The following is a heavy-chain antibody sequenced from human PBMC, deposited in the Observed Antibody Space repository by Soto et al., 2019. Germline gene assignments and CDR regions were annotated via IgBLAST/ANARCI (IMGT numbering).Heavy chain of an antibody. Sequence: EVQLMESGGGLVQPGGSLRLSCAASGFIFTDYWIHWVRQAPGKGLVWVSRIKSDESTTNYADSVWGRLTISRDNAKNTVYLQINSLRGEDTAVYYCARGARNYYYFDYWGQGTLVTVSS. CDR2: IKSDESTT. CDR3: ARGARNYYYFDY. V-gene: IGHV3-74*01. J-gene: IGHJ4*02. D-gene: IGHD3-10*01. CDR1: GFIFTDYW.